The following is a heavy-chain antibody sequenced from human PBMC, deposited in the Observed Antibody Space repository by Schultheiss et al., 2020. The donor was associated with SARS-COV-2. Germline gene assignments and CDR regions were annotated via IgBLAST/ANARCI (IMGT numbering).Heavy chain of an antibody. J-gene: IGHJ4*02. CDR3: ARGPTVTGPSCCFDY. Sequence: ASVKVSCKASGYTFTSYAMHWVRQAPGQRLEWMGWINAGNGNTKYSQKFQGRVTITRDTSASTAYMELSSLRSEDTAVYYCARGPTVTGPSCCFDYWGQGTLVTVSS. CDR2: INAGNGNT. CDR1: GYTFTSYA. V-gene: IGHV1-3*01. D-gene: IGHD4-17*01.